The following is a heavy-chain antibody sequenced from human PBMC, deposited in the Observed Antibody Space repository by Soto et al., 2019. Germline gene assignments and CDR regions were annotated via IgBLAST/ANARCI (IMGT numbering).Heavy chain of an antibody. J-gene: IGHJ6*03. D-gene: IGHD3-3*01. CDR1: GGSFIGYC. CDR3: ARGVYYDFWSGHHEHYYMDV. CDR2: INHSGST. Sequence: SETLSLTCAVYGGSFIGYCWSWIRQPPGKGLEWIGEINHSGSTNYNPSLKSRVTISVDTSKNQFSLKLSSVTAADTAVYYCARGVYYDFWSGHHEHYYMDVWGKGTTVTVSS. V-gene: IGHV4-34*01.